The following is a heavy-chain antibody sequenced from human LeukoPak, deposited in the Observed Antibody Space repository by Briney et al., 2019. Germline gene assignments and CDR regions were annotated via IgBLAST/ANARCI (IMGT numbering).Heavy chain of an antibody. CDR3: ARDGENYYDSSGYYYDSPSLY. CDR1: GYTFTSYG. D-gene: IGHD3-22*01. J-gene: IGHJ4*02. CDR2: ISAYNGNT. Sequence: ASVKVSCKASGYTFTSYGISWVRQAPGQGLEWMGWISAYNGNTNYAQKLQGRVTMTTDTSTSTAYMELRSLRSDDTAVYYCARDGENYYDSSGYYYDSPSLYWGQGTLVTVSS. V-gene: IGHV1-18*01.